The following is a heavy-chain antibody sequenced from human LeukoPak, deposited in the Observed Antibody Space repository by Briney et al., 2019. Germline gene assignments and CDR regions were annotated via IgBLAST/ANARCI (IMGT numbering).Heavy chain of an antibody. CDR1: GFPSSIYA. CDR2: ISGSGGNT. V-gene: IGHV3-23*01. J-gene: IGHJ4*02. D-gene: IGHD1-7*01. CDR3: AKVGTGTTSSPNFDY. Sequence: PGGSLRLSCAASGFPSSIYAMSWVRQAPGKGLEWVSAISGSGGNTYYADSVKGRFTISRDNSKNTLYLQMNSLRAEDTAVYYCAKVGTGTTSSPNFDYWGQGTLVTVSS.